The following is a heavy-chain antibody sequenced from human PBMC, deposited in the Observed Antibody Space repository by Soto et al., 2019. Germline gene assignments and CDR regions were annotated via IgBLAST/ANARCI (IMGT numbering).Heavy chain of an antibody. V-gene: IGHV2-5*02. CDR1: GFSLSTSGVG. Sequence: QITLNESGPTVVRPTETLTLTCTFSGFSLSTSGVGVGWIRQSPGKAPEWLALIYWDDDKRYSESLKSRITITKDTAKNHVVLTMANLDPADTATYYCAHRVLRTVFGLVTTTAIYFDFWGPGTPVAVSS. J-gene: IGHJ4*02. CDR3: AHRVLRTVFGLVTTTAIYFDF. D-gene: IGHD3-3*01. CDR2: IYWDDDK.